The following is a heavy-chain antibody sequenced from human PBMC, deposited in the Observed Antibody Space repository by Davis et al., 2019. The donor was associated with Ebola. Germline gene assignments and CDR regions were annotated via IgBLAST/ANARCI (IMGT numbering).Heavy chain of an antibody. Sequence: GESLKISCTASGFTFSSYAMSWVRQAPGKGLEWVSAISGTDGTTYYADSVKGRFTISRDNSKNTLYLQMNSLRAEDTAVYYCAKAGPGGIDYWGQGTLVTVSS. CDR3: AKAGPGGIDY. D-gene: IGHD3-10*01. V-gene: IGHV3-23*01. J-gene: IGHJ4*02. CDR2: ISGTDGTT. CDR1: GFTFSSYA.